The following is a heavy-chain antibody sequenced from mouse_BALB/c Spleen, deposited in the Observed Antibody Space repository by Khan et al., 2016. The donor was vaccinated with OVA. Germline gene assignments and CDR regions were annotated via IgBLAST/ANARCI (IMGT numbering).Heavy chain of an antibody. V-gene: IGHV2-4-1*01. CDR1: DFSLTSYG. J-gene: IGHJ4*01. CDR3: ARSLLLAMDY. D-gene: IGHD1-2*01. Sequence: QVQLKESGPGLVEPSQSLSINCTVSDFSLTSYGVHWVRQSPGKGLEWLGMIWSGGSTDYNAAFISRLSIRKDNSKSQVFFKMNSLQADDTAIYYCARSLLLAMDYWGQGTSVTVSS. CDR2: IWSGGST.